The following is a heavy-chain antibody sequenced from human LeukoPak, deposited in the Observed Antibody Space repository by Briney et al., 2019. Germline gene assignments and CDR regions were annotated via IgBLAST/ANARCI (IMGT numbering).Heavy chain of an antibody. Sequence: PSETLSLTCAVYGGSFSGYYWSWIRQPPGKGLEWIGEINHSGSTNYNPSLKSRVTISVDTSKNQFSLKLSSVTAADTAVYYCARWPDCSGGSCYGEASDYWGRGTLVTVSS. D-gene: IGHD2-15*01. CDR1: GGSFSGYY. J-gene: IGHJ4*02. V-gene: IGHV4-34*01. CDR2: INHSGST. CDR3: ARWPDCSGGSCYGEASDY.